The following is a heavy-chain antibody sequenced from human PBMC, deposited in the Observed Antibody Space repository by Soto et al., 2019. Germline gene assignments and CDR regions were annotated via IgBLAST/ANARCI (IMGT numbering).Heavy chain of an antibody. J-gene: IGHJ4*02. D-gene: IGHD1-7*01. CDR1: GGSISSGDYY. CDR2: IYYSGST. CDR3: ASLSITGTRASFDY. V-gene: IGHV4-30-4*01. Sequence: SETLSLTCTVSGGSISSGDYYWSWIRQLPGKGLEWIGYIYYSGSTYYNTSLKSRVTISVDTSKNQFSLKLSSVTAADTAVYYCASLSITGTRASFDYWGQGTLVTVSS.